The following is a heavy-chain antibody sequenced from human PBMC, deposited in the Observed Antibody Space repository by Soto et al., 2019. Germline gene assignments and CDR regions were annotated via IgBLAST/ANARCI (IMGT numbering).Heavy chain of an antibody. CDR1: GGTFSSYT. D-gene: IGHD5-12*01. V-gene: IGHV1-69*12. CDR2: IIPIFGTA. Sequence: QVQLVQSGAEVKKPGSSVTVSCKASGGTFSSYTISWVRQAPGQGLEWMGGIIPIFGTANYAQQFQGRVTITADESTSTAYMELSRLISEDTAVYYCARGNHRWRQLWYFDLWGRGTLVTVSS. CDR3: ARGNHRWRQLWYFDL. J-gene: IGHJ2*01.